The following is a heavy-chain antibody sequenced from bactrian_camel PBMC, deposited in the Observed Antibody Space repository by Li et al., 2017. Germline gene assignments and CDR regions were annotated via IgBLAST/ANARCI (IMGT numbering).Heavy chain of an antibody. CDR3: AATSRFNAPDPRRAILPLEYAY. CDR1: GFTFDDYA. V-gene: IGHV3S6*01. CDR2: IYSDGSKT. D-gene: IGHD2*01. J-gene: IGHJ4*01. Sequence: HVQLVESGGGLVQPGGSLRLSCAASGFTFDDYAMDWIRQASGKGLEWVSSIYSDGSKTYYVDSVKDRFTISRDNAKNTVYLQMNSLKPEDTGMYYCAATSRFNAPDPRRAILPLEYAYWGQGTQVTVS.